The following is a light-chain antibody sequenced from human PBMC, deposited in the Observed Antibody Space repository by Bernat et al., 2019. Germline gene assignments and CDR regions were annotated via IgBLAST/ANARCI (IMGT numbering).Light chain of an antibody. J-gene: IGKJ1*01. V-gene: IGKV1-39*01. CDR2: AAS. CDR3: QQSYSTPWT. CDR1: QSISSY. Sequence: DIQMTQSPSSLSASVGDRVTSTCRASQSISSYLNWYQQKPGKAPKLLIYAASSLQSGVPSRISGSGSGTDFTLTISSLQPEDFAIYYCQQSYSTPWTFGRWTKVEIK.